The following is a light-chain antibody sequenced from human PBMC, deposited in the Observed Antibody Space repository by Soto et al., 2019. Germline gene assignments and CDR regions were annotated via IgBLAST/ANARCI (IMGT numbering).Light chain of an antibody. V-gene: IGKV3-20*01. J-gene: IGKJ4*01. CDR1: QSVSSSF. Sequence: EIVLTQSPGTLSLSPGERATLPCRASQSVSSSFLAWYQQKAGQAPRLLLYGASSRATGIPDRFSGSGSGTDFILTISRLEPEDFAVYYCHQYGSSPLTFGGGTKVEIK. CDR3: HQYGSSPLT. CDR2: GAS.